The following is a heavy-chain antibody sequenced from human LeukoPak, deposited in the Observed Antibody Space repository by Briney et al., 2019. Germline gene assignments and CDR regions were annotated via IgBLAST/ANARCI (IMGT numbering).Heavy chain of an antibody. CDR3: ARTTSINNFDC. CDR2: ISADSIYI. Sequence: GGSLRLSCAGSGFTFSSYEMNWVRQAPGKGPEWISYISADSIYIHYADSVKGRFTISRDNAKNSLYLQMNSLREEDTAVYYCARTTSINNFDCWGQGAPVTVSS. V-gene: IGHV3-48*03. CDR1: GFTFSSYE. D-gene: IGHD1-1*01. J-gene: IGHJ4*02.